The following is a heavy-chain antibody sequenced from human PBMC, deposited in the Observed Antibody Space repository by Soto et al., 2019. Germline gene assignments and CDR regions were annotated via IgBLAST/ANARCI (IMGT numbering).Heavy chain of an antibody. D-gene: IGHD1-26*01. Sequence: DGSLRLSCAASGFTFSDYYMSWIRQAPGKGLEWVSYISSSGSTIYYADSVKGRFTISRDNAKNSLYLQMNSLRAEDTAVYYCASSNGRGATDAFDIWGQGKMVTVSS. CDR1: GFTFSDYY. V-gene: IGHV3-11*01. CDR2: ISSSGSTI. CDR3: ASSNGRGATDAFDI. J-gene: IGHJ3*02.